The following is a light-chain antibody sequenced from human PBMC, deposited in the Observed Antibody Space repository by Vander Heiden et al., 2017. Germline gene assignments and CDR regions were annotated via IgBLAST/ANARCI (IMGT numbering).Light chain of an antibody. Sequence: QSVLTQPPSASGTPGQRVTISCSGSSSNIGTNTVNWSQQLPGTAPKLLIYGDNHRPSGVPDRFSGSKSGTSASLAISGLQSEDEADYYCAAWDDSLTGSVVFGRGTKLTVL. CDR1: SSNIGTNT. CDR2: GDN. J-gene: IGLJ2*01. V-gene: IGLV1-44*01. CDR3: AAWDDSLTGSVV.